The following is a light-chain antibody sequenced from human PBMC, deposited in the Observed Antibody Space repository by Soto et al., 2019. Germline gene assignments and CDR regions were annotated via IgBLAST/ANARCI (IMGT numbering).Light chain of an antibody. V-gene: IGKV3-20*01. Sequence: EFVLTQSPGTLSLSPGERATLSCRASQTVRNNYLAWYQQKPGQAPRLLIYDASSRATGIPDRFSGGGSGTDFTLTISRLEPEDFALYYCQQYNDWPLTFGQGTKVDIK. CDR1: QTVRNNY. J-gene: IGKJ1*01. CDR3: QQYNDWPLT. CDR2: DAS.